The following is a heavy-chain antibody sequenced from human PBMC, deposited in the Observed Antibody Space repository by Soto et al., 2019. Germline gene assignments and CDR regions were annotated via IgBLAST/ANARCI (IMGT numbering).Heavy chain of an antibody. CDR1: GYSFTSYW. D-gene: IGHD6-13*01. J-gene: IGHJ6*02. CDR3: ARARGAAAGYYYYYGMDV. V-gene: IGHV5-51*01. CDR2: IYPGDSDT. Sequence: GESLKISCKGSGYSFTSYWIGWVRQMPGKGLEWMGIIYPGDSDTRYSPSFQGQVTISADKSISTAYLQWSSLKASDTAMYYCARARGAAAGYYYYYGMDVWGQGTTVTVSS.